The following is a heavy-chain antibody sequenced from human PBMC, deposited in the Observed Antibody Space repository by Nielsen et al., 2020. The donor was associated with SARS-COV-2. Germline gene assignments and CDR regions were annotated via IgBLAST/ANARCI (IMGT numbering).Heavy chain of an antibody. Sequence: GALRLSCAASGFTFSSYDMHWVRQATGKGLEWVSAIGTAGDTYYPGSVKGRFTISRENAKNSLYLQMNSLRAGDTAVYYCARALRYGGNPVDAFDIWGQGTMVTVSS. CDR1: GFTFSSYD. CDR3: ARALRYGGNPVDAFDI. V-gene: IGHV3-13*04. D-gene: IGHD4-23*01. J-gene: IGHJ3*02. CDR2: IGTAGDT.